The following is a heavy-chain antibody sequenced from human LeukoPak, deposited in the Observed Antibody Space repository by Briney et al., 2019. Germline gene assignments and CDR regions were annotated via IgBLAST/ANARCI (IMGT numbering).Heavy chain of an antibody. CDR3: AREGIQLGKGAFDI. Sequence: GGSLRLSCAASGFTVSGYWMNWVRQAPGKGLVWVSRISSDGRTISYADSVKGRFTISRDNAKNSLYLQMNSLRAEDTAVYYCAREGIQLGKGAFDIWGQGTMATVSS. CDR1: GFTVSGYW. V-gene: IGHV3-74*01. CDR2: ISSDGRTI. J-gene: IGHJ3*02. D-gene: IGHD5-18*01.